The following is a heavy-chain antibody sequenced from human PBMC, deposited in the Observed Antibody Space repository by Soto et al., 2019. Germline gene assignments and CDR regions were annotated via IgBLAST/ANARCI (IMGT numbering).Heavy chain of an antibody. J-gene: IGHJ6*02. V-gene: IGHV1-69*13. CDR1: GGTFSSYA. CDR3: ARAXQLYDFWSGYLNYGMDV. CDR2: IIPIFGTA. Sequence: GASVKVSCKASGGTFSSYAISWVRQAPGQGLEWMGGIIPIFGTANYAQKFQGRVTITADESTSTAYMELSSLRSEDTAVYYCARAXQLYDFWSGYLNYGMDVWSQGTTVTVSS. D-gene: IGHD3-3*01.